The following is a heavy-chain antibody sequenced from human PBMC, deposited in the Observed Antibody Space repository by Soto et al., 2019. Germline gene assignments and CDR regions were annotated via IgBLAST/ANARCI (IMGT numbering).Heavy chain of an antibody. D-gene: IGHD3-10*01. CDR1: GGSISSGDYY. J-gene: IGHJ6*02. CDR2: IYYSGST. CDR3: ARRGAMVRGVITDWFYYYGMDV. V-gene: IGHV4-30-4*01. Sequence: QVQLQESGPGLVKPSQTLSLTCTVSGGSISSGDYYWSWIRQPPGKGLEWIGYIYYSGSTYYNPSLKSRVTISVATSKNQFSLKLSSVTAADTAVYYCARRGAMVRGVITDWFYYYGMDVWGQGTTVTVSS.